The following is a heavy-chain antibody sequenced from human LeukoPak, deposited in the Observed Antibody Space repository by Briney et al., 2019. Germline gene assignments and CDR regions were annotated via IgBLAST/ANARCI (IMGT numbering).Heavy chain of an antibody. CDR2: ISGSGGST. Sequence: GGSLRLSCAASGFTFSSYAMSWVRQDPGKGLEWVSAISGSGGSTYYADSVKGRFTISRDNSKNTLYLQMNSLRAEDTAVYYCAKDRIRDSSGWDIDYWGQGTLVTVSS. CDR3: AKDRIRDSSGWDIDY. V-gene: IGHV3-23*01. J-gene: IGHJ4*02. D-gene: IGHD6-19*01. CDR1: GFTFSSYA.